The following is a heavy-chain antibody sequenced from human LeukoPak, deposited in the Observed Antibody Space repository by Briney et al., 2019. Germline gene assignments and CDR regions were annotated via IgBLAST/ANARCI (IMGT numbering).Heavy chain of an antibody. D-gene: IGHD4/OR15-4a*01. Sequence: GGSLRLSCVASGFTFSSYGMSWVRQVPGTGLEWVSGISGRGGGTDYADSVKGRFTISRDNSKNTLYLQMNSLRAEDTAVYYCARRAGAYSHPYDYWGQGTLVTVSS. V-gene: IGHV3-23*01. CDR3: ARRAGAYSHPYDY. CDR1: GFTFSSYG. CDR2: ISGRGGGT. J-gene: IGHJ4*02.